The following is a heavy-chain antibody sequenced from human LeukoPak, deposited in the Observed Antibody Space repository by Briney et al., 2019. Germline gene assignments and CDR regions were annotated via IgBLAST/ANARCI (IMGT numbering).Heavy chain of an antibody. CDR2: IHYSGST. J-gene: IGHJ5*02. CDR1: GGSISSYY. CDR3: ARDSGTTGEVKFDP. D-gene: IGHD3-10*01. V-gene: IGHV4-59*12. Sequence: PSETLSLTCTVSGGSISSYYWSWIRQPPGKGLEWIGYIHYSGSTNYNPSLKSRVTISVDTSKNQFSLRLTSVTAADTAMYYCARDSGTTGEVKFDPWGQGTLVTVSS.